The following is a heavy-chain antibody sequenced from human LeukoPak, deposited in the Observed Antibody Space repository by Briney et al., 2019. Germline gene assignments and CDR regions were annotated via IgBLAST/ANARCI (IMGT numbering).Heavy chain of an antibody. CDR3: AKDSSPDDYISSFEI. J-gene: IGHJ3*02. Sequence: PGGSLRLSCAASGFTFSSYAMSWVRQAPGKGLEWVSTITGSGGNTYYADSVKGRFTISRDNSKNTLYLQMNSLRAEDTAIYYCAKDSSPDDYISSFEIWGQGSMVTVSS. CDR2: ITGSGGNT. CDR1: GFTFSSYA. D-gene: IGHD4/OR15-4a*01. V-gene: IGHV3-23*01.